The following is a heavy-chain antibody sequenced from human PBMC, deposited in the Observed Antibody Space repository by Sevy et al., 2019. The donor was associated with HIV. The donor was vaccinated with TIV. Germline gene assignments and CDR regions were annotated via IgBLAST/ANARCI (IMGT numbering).Heavy chain of an antibody. V-gene: IGHV3-74*01. CDR2: INGDGSRT. D-gene: IGHD6-13*01. CDR1: GFTFSSYW. Sequence: GGSLRLSCAASGFTFSSYWMHWVRQGPGRGLVWVSRINGDGSRTDYADSVKGRFSISRDNARNTLFLQMNSLRAEDTAVYYCARVRYTSSVYFFDYWGQGTLVTVSS. CDR3: ARVRYTSSVYFFDY. J-gene: IGHJ4*02.